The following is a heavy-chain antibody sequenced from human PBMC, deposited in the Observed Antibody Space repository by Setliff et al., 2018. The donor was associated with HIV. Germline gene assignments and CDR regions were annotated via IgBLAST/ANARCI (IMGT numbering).Heavy chain of an antibody. CDR2: IIPMFGTT. J-gene: IGHJ6*03. CDR3: ARVGEMATIGYSYYYMDV. V-gene: IGHV1-69*13. D-gene: IGHD5-12*01. CDR1: GVTFRRFA. Sequence: SVKVSCKASGVTFRRFAFSWVRQAPGQGLEWMGGIIPMFGTTNYTQKFQGRVTITADESTSTVYMELTSLRFEDTAVYYCARVGEMATIGYSYYYMDVWGKGTTVTVSS.